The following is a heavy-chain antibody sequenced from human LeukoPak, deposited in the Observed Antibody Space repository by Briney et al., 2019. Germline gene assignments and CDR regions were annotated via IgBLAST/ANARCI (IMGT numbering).Heavy chain of an antibody. CDR3: ARDQGITARLFEY. CDR1: GFTFSRYG. Sequence: GGSLRLSCAASGFTFSRYGMHWVRQASGKGLEWVALISYDGSNKYYADSVKGRFTISRDNSKNTLYLQMNSLRPEDTAVYYCARDQGITARLFEYWGQGTLVTVSS. D-gene: IGHD6-6*01. J-gene: IGHJ4*02. V-gene: IGHV3-30*03. CDR2: ISYDGSNK.